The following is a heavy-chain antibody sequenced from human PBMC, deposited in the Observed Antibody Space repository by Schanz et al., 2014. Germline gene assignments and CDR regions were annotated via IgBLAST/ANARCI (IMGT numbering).Heavy chain of an antibody. J-gene: IGHJ5*02. Sequence: QVQLQESGPGLVKPSETLSLTCIVSGGSTRSSNYYWSWIRRHPGKGLEWIGHIHYSGSTYNNPSLKSRVTISMGTAKNRFSLRLTSVTAADTAVYHCARDRYCPGDRCPGWFDPWGQGTLVTVSS. CDR2: IHYSGST. CDR1: GGSTRSSNYY. D-gene: IGHD2-8*02. V-gene: IGHV4-31*02. CDR3: ARDRYCPGDRCPGWFDP.